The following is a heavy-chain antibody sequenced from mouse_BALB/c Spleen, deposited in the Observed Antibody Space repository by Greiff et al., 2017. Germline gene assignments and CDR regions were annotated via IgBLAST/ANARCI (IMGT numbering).Heavy chain of an antibody. V-gene: IGHV1-87*01. J-gene: IGHJ4*01. CDR3: ATTVVASYYAMDY. Sequence: VKLQESGAELARPGASVKLSCKASGYTFTSYWMQWVKQRPGQGLEWIGAIYPGDGDTRYTQKFKGKATLTADKSSSTAYMQLSSLASEDSAVYYCATTVVASYYAMDYWGQGTSVTVSS. D-gene: IGHD1-1*01. CDR1: GYTFTSYW. CDR2: IYPGDGDT.